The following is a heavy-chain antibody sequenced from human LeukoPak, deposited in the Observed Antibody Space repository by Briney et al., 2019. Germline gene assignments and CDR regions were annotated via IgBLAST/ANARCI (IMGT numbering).Heavy chain of an antibody. Sequence: GASVKVSCKASGYTFSAYYLYWVRQAPGQGFEWMGWTDPKNGATNYAPKFQGRVAMTRDTSISTAYMELSRLRFDDTAIYYCARDISLFASAGPWFDPWGQGTLVAVSS. CDR1: GYTFSAYY. V-gene: IGHV1-2*02. CDR3: ARDISLFASAGPWFDP. CDR2: TDPKNGAT. J-gene: IGHJ5*02. D-gene: IGHD6-13*01.